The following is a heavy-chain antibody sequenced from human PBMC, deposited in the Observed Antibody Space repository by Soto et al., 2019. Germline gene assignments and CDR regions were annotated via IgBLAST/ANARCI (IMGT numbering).Heavy chain of an antibody. Sequence: PGGSLRLSGAASGFTFSSYAMSWVRQARGKGLEWVSAISVSGGSTYYADSVKGRFTISRDNSKNTLYLQMNSLRAEDTAVYYCAKDLAYYYDSSGYHYFDYWGQGTLVTVSS. CDR1: GFTFSSYA. CDR2: ISVSGGST. D-gene: IGHD3-22*01. CDR3: AKDLAYYYDSSGYHYFDY. V-gene: IGHV3-23*01. J-gene: IGHJ4*02.